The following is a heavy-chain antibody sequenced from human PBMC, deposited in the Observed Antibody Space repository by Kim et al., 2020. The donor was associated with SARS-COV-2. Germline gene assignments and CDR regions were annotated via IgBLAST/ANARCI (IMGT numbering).Heavy chain of an antibody. CDR3: ARGDGPILTGDWFDP. J-gene: IGHJ5*02. V-gene: IGHV1-3*01. CDR1: GYTFTSYA. CDR2: INAGNGNT. Sequence: ASVKVSCKASGYTFTSYAMHWVRQAPGQRLEWMGWINAGNGNTKYSQKFQGRVTITRDTSASTAYMELSSLRSEDTAVYYCARGDGPILTGDWFDPWGQGTLVTVSS. D-gene: IGHD3-9*01.